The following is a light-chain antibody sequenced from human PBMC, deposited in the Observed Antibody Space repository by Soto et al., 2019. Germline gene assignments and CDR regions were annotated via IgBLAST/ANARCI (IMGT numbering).Light chain of an antibody. CDR3: QPSFSTPRT. V-gene: IGKV1-39*01. Sequence: DIQMTQSPSPLSASVGDRVTITCRASQTISTYLNWYQQKPGKAPKLLIYGASSLQSGVPSRFRGSGSGTDFNLTISSLQPEDFGTYYCQPSFSTPRTFGQVTKVEI. CDR1: QTISTY. CDR2: GAS. J-gene: IGKJ1*01.